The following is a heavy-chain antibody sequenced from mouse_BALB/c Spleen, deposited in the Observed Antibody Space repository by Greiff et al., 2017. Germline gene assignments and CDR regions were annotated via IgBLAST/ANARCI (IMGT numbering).Heavy chain of an antibody. Sequence: EVHLVESGPSLVKPSQTLSLTCSVTGDSITSGYWNWIRKFPGNKLEYMGYISYSGSTYYNPSLKSRISITRDTSKNQYYLQLNSVTTEDTATYYCARHYYGSSSAWFAYWGQGTLVTVSA. CDR1: GDSITSGY. CDR3: ARHYYGSSSAWFAY. CDR2: ISYSGST. D-gene: IGHD1-1*01. V-gene: IGHV3-8*02. J-gene: IGHJ3*01.